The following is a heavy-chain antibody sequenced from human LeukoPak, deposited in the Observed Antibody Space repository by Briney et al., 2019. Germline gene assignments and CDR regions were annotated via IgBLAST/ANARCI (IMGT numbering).Heavy chain of an antibody. V-gene: IGHV3-11*04. Sequence: GGSLRLSCAASGFTLSDYYMSWIRQAPRKGLEWVSYISSSGSTIYYADSVKGRFTNSGDNAKNSLYLQMNSLRAEDTAVYYCARAEWELLLSAFDIWGQGTMVTVSS. J-gene: IGHJ3*02. D-gene: IGHD1-26*01. CDR2: ISSSGSTI. CDR3: ARAEWELLLSAFDI. CDR1: GFTLSDYY.